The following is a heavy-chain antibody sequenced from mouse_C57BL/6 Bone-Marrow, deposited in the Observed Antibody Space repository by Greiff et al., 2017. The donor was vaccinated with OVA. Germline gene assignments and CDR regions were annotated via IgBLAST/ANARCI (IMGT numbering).Heavy chain of an antibody. V-gene: IGHV14-4*01. CDR1: GFNIKDDY. CDR2: IDPENGDT. CDR3: TKAQATFQSSYYYAMDY. Sequence: EVQRVESGAELVRPGASVKLSCTASGFNIKDDYMHWVKQRPEQGLEWIGWIDPENGDTEYASKFQGKATITADTSSNTAYLQLSSLTSEDTAVYYCTKAQATFQSSYYYAMDYWGQGTSVTVSS. J-gene: IGHJ4*01. D-gene: IGHD3-2*02.